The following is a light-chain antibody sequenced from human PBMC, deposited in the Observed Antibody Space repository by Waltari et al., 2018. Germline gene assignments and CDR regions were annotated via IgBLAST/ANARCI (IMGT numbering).Light chain of an antibody. CDR2: GAS. CDR1: QGISNS. V-gene: IGKV1-NL1*01. CDR3: QQYHSPLIT. Sequence: DIQLTQSPSSLSASVGDRVIITCQASQGISNSLAWYQQKPGEAPRLLLYGASKLQGGVPSRFSGGGSGTGFTLTVSSLQPEDFATYYCQQYHSPLITFGQGTRLEIK. J-gene: IGKJ5*01.